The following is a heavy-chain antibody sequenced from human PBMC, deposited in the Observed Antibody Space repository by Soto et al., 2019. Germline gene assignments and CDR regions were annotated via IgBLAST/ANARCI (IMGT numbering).Heavy chain of an antibody. CDR2: INHSGST. CDR1: GGSFSGYY. CDR3: ARYSYGTSFDY. Sequence: SETLSLTCAVYGGSFSGYYWSWIRQPPGKGLEWIGEINHSGSTNYNPSLKSRVTISVDTSKNQFSLKLSSVTAADTAVYYCARYSYGTSFDYWGQGTLVTV. V-gene: IGHV4-34*01. J-gene: IGHJ4*02. D-gene: IGHD5-18*01.